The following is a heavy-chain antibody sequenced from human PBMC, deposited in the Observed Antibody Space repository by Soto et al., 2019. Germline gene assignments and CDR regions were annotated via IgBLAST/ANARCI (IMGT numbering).Heavy chain of an antibody. Sequence: EASVKVSCKASGGTFSSYAISWVRQAPGQGLEWMGGIIPIFGTANYAQKFQGRVTITADESTSTAYMELSSLRSEDTAVYYCARDYKPSLMVRGQKYGMDVWGQGTTVTVSS. V-gene: IGHV1-69*13. J-gene: IGHJ6*02. CDR3: ARDYKPSLMVRGQKYGMDV. D-gene: IGHD3-10*01. CDR2: IIPIFGTA. CDR1: GGTFSSYA.